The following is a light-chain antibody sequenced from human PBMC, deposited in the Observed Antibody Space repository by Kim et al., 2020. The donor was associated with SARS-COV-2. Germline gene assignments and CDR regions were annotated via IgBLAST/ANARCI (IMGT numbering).Light chain of an antibody. CDR2: QDT. V-gene: IGLV3-1*01. CDR3: QTWGTSVV. J-gene: IGLJ2*01. CDR1: RLGEKF. Sequence: SYELTQPPSVSVSPGQTASIPCSGYRLGEKFASWYQQMPGQSPILVIYQDTQRAPGIPERFSGSNSGYTATLTIAGTQAMDEAHYYCQTWGTSVVFGGGT.